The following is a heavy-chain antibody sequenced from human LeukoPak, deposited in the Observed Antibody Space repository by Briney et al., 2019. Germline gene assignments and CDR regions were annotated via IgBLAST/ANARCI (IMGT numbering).Heavy chain of an antibody. Sequence: SVKVSCKASGGTFSSYAISWVRQAPGQGLEWMGRIIPILGIANYAQKFQGRVTITADKSTSTAYMELSSLRSEDTAVYYCASRLDIVVVPAADDYWGREPWSPSPQ. V-gene: IGHV1-69*04. CDR1: GGTFSSYA. J-gene: IGHJ4*02. CDR3: ASRLDIVVVPAADDY. D-gene: IGHD2-2*01. CDR2: IIPILGIA.